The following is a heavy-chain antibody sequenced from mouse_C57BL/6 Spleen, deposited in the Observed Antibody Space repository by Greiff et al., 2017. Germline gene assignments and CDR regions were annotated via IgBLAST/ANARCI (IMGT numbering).Heavy chain of an antibody. CDR1: GFTFSDYY. D-gene: IGHD1-1*01. V-gene: IGHV5-16*01. J-gene: IGHJ1*03. CDR3: ARDQGVVAHWYFDV. CDR2: INYDGSST. Sequence: EVKLMESEGGLVQPGSSMKLSCTASGFTFSDYYLAWVRQVPDKGLEWVANINYDGSSTYYLDSLKSRFIISRDNSKNILYLQMSSLKSEDTATYYCARDQGVVAHWYFDVWGTGTTVTVSS.